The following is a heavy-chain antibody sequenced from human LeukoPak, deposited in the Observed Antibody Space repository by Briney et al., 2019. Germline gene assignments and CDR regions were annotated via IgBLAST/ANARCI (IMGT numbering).Heavy chain of an antibody. D-gene: IGHD6-13*01. Sequence: PGGSLRLSCAASEFTFSRYSMNWVRQAPGKGLEWLSYISSSSSTIYYADSVKGRFTISRDNAKNSLFLQMNSLRADDTALYYCARDWYSSNWYGNSFDYWGQGTLVSVSS. CDR3: ARDWYSSNWYGNSFDY. V-gene: IGHV3-48*04. CDR2: ISSSSSTI. CDR1: EFTFSRYS. J-gene: IGHJ4*02.